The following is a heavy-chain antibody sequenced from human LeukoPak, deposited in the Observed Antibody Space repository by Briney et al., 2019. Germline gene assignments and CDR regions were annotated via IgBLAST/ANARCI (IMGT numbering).Heavy chain of an antibody. CDR3: ARAMSLRYLDP. D-gene: IGHD2-2*02. CDR1: GFTFSDHC. CDR2: TGNKANGYTT. Sequence: GGSLRLSCAASGFTFSDHCIHWVRQAPGKGLEWVGRTGNKANGYTTEYAASVKDRFSISRDDSKNSLYLQMNSLKSEDTAVYFCARAMSLRYLDPWGQGTLVTVSS. V-gene: IGHV3-72*01. J-gene: IGHJ5*02.